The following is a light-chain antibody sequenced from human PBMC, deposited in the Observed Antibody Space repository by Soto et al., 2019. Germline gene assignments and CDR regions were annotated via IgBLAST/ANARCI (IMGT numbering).Light chain of an antibody. CDR1: QSVCSSC. CDR2: EGS. J-gene: IGKJ1*01. Sequence: EIVLTQSPATLSLSPGERATLSCGASQSVCSSCLAWYQQKSGLAPRLLIYEGSTRATGIPDRFVGSGSGTDFTLTISSLEPEDFAVYYCQQYRTSSWTFGQGTKVEIK. CDR3: QQYRTSSWT. V-gene: IGKV3D-20*01.